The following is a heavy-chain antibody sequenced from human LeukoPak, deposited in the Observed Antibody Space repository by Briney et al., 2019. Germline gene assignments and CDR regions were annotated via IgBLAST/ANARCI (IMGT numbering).Heavy chain of an antibody. CDR2: IYYSGST. D-gene: IGHD6-13*01. CDR3: ARWGQLVYYFGY. J-gene: IGHJ4*02. CDR1: GGSISSYY. V-gene: IGHV4-59*08. Sequence: SETLSLTCTVSGGSISSYYWSWIRQPPGKGLEWIGYIYYSGSTNYNPSLKSRVTISVDTSKNQFSLKLSSVTAADTAAYYCARWGQLVYYFGYWGQGTLVTVSS.